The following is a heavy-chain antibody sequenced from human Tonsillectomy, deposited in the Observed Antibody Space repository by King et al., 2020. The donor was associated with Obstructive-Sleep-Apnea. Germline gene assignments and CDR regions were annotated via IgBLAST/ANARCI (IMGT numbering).Heavy chain of an antibody. Sequence: MQLQESGPGLVKPSQTLSLTCTVSGGSISSYYWSWIRQPPGKGLEWIGYIYYSGSTNYNPSLKSRVTISVETSKNQFSLKLSSVTAADTAVYYWARLNFGSWSNFDYWGQGTLVTVSS. V-gene: IGHV4-59*08. CDR2: IYYSGST. D-gene: IGHD3-10*01. CDR1: GGSISSYY. CDR3: ARLNFGSWSNFDY. J-gene: IGHJ4*02.